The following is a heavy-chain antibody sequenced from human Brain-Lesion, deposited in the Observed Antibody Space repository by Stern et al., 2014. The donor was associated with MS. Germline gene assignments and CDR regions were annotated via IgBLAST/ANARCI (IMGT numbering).Heavy chain of an antibody. J-gene: IGHJ3*02. CDR1: GASISSGTYF. Sequence: QLQLQESGPGLVKPSQTLSLTCTVSGASISSGTYFWTWIRQPAGKGLEWIGRISTSGSTTYNPSLKSRVTISLDTSKKEFSLKLSSVTAADTAVYYCARAYYYDTSGDSDAFNIWGQGTQVTVSS. CDR2: ISTSGST. CDR3: ARAYYYDTSGDSDAFNI. V-gene: IGHV4-61*02. D-gene: IGHD3-22*01.